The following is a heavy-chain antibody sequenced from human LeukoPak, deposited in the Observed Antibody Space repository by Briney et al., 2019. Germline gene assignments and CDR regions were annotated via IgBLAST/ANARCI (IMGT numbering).Heavy chain of an antibody. V-gene: IGHV4-4*02. CDR2: IYQGGST. CDR3: ARSVSGSYGAFDV. Sequence: SETLSLTCAVSGGSLGISHWWSWVRQPPGKGLEWLGEIYQGGSTNYNPSLKSGVIILVDKSKNQFSLKLSSVTAADTAVYYCARSVSGSYGAFDVWGQGTMVTVSS. J-gene: IGHJ3*01. CDR1: GGSLGISHW. D-gene: IGHD1-26*01.